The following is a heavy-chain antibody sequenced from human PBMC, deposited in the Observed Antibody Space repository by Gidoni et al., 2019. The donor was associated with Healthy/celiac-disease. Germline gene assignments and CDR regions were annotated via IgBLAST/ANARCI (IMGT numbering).Heavy chain of an antibody. CDR2: INHSGST. Sequence: KGLEWIGEINHSGSTNYNPSLKSRVTISVDTSKNQFSLKLSSVTAADTAVYYCARGLAAAGPGAFDIWGQGTMVTVSS. J-gene: IGHJ3*02. D-gene: IGHD6-13*01. CDR3: ARGLAAAGPGAFDI. V-gene: IGHV4-34*01.